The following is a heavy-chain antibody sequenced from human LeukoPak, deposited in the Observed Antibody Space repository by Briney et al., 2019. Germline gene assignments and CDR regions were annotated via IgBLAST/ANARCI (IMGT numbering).Heavy chain of an antibody. Sequence: SETLSLTCAVYGGSFSGYYWSWIRQPPGKGLEWIGEINHSGSTNYNPSLKSRVTISVDTSKNQFSLKLSSVTAADTVVYYCARGGVPPLYGDYPANWGQGTLVTVSS. D-gene: IGHD4-17*01. CDR3: ARGGVPPLYGDYPAN. CDR1: GGSFSGYY. J-gene: IGHJ4*02. CDR2: INHSGST. V-gene: IGHV4-34*01.